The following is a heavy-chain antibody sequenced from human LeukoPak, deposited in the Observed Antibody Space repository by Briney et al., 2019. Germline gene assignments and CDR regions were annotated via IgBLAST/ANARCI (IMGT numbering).Heavy chain of an antibody. V-gene: IGHV3-23*01. Sequence: GGSLRLSCAASGFTFSSYALSWVRQAPGKGLEWVSAISGSGGSTYYADSVKGRFTISRDNSKNTPYLQMNSLRAEDTAVYYCAKDESGSYWRIDDAFDIWGQGTMVTVSS. CDR2: ISGSGGST. CDR3: AKDESGSYWRIDDAFDI. D-gene: IGHD1-26*01. J-gene: IGHJ3*02. CDR1: GFTFSSYA.